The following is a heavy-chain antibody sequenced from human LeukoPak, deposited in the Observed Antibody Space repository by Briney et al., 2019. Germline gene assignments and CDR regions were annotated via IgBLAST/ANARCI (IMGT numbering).Heavy chain of an antibody. CDR1: GFTFSSFW. J-gene: IGHJ4*02. V-gene: IGHV3-7*01. CDR2: INQDGSEK. Sequence: PGGSLRLSCAASGFTFSSFWMSWVRQAPGKGLEWVANINQDGSEKYCVDSVKGRFTISRDNAKNSLYLQMNSLGAEDTAVYYCAGRPSSTIPWGQGTLVTVSS. D-gene: IGHD5/OR15-5a*01. CDR3: AGRPSSTIP.